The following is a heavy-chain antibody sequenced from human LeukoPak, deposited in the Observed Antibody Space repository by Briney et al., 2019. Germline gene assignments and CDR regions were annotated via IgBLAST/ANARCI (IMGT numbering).Heavy chain of an antibody. J-gene: IGHJ4*02. CDR3: ATYYYGSGSAKYYFDY. D-gene: IGHD3-10*01. CDR1: GGSVISGYYY. Sequence: SETLSLTCTVSGGSVISGYYYWRWIRQPPGKGLEWLGYIYYSGSTNYNPSLKSRVTISVDTSKNHFSLKLNSVTTADTAVYYCATYYYGSGSAKYYFDYWGQGTLVTVSS. CDR2: IYYSGST. V-gene: IGHV4-61*03.